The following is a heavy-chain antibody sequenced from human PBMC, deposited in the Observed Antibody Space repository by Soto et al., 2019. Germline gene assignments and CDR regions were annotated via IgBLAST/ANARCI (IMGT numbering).Heavy chain of an antibody. J-gene: IGHJ4*02. V-gene: IGHV4-61*01. CDR1: GGSVSSGSYY. Sequence: SETLSLTCTVSGGSVSSGSYYWSWIRQPPGKGLEWIGYIYYSGSTIYNPSLKSRVTISVDTSKNQFSLKLSSVTAADTAVYYCASWAVVVISPAFDYWGQGTLVTVSS. CDR3: ASWAVVVISPAFDY. CDR2: IYYSGST. D-gene: IGHD3-22*01.